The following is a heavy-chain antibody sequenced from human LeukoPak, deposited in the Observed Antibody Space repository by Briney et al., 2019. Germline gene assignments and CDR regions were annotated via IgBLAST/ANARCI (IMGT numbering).Heavy chain of an antibody. CDR2: ISYDGSNK. J-gene: IGHJ4*02. D-gene: IGHD3-22*01. Sequence: GRSLRLSCAASGFTFSSYAMHWVRQAPGKGLEWVAVISYDGSNKYYADSVKGRFTISRDNPKNTLYLQMNSLRAEDAAVYYCARVYYDNSGYRFDYWGQGTLVTVSS. V-gene: IGHV3-30-3*01. CDR1: GFTFSSYA. CDR3: ARVYYDNSGYRFDY.